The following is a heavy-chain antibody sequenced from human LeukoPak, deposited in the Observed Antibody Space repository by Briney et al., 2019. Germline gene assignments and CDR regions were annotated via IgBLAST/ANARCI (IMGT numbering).Heavy chain of an antibody. CDR1: GFPFSPIW. J-gene: IGHJ4*02. CDR3: ASLDTALIQTGGY. V-gene: IGHV3-7*01. D-gene: IGHD5-18*01. Sequence: RPGGSLRPSCVASGFPFSPIWMSWVRQAPGKGLEWVAMIKQTASETHYVDSVRGRFSISRDSAKSSLYLQMNSLKADDTAVYYCASLDTALIQTGGYWGQGTLVTVSS. CDR2: IKQTASET.